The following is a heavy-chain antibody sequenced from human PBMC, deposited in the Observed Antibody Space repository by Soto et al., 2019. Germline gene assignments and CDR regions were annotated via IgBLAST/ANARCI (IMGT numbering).Heavy chain of an antibody. V-gene: IGHV3-23*01. Sequence: GGSLRLSCAASGFTFSSYAMSWVRQAPGNGLEWVSAISGSGGSTYYADSVKGRFTISRENSKNTLYLQMNSLRAEDTAVYYCAKQQGYCSSTSCYGRTPNWFDPWGQGTRVTVSS. J-gene: IGHJ5*02. CDR1: GFTFSSYA. CDR3: AKQQGYCSSTSCYGRTPNWFDP. D-gene: IGHD2-2*01. CDR2: ISGSGGST.